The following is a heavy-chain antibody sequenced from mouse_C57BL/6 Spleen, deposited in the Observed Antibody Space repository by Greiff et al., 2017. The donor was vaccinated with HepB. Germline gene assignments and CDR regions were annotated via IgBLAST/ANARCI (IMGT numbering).Heavy chain of an antibody. V-gene: IGHV1-15*01. J-gene: IGHJ2*01. CDR2: IDPETGGT. CDR1: GYTFTDYE. Sequence: VKLMESGAELVRPGASVTLSCKASGYTFTDYEMHWVKQTPVHGLEWIGAIDPETGGTAYNQKFKGKAILTADKSSSTAYMELRSLTSEDSAVYYCTRSQIYYIDYWGQGTTLTVSS. CDR3: TRSQIYYIDY. D-gene: IGHD1-1*01.